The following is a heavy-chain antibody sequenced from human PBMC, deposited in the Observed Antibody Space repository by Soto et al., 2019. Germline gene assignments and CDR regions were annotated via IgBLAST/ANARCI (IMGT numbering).Heavy chain of an antibody. J-gene: IGHJ4*02. Sequence: PVGSLRLSCAASGLTFSSYWMSWVRQAPGKGLEWVANIKQDGSEKYYVDSVKGRFTISRDNAKNSLYLQMNSLRAEDTAVYYCARDIAAAGDYWGQGTLVTVSS. D-gene: IGHD6-13*01. V-gene: IGHV3-7*03. CDR2: IKQDGSEK. CDR1: GLTFSSYW. CDR3: ARDIAAAGDY.